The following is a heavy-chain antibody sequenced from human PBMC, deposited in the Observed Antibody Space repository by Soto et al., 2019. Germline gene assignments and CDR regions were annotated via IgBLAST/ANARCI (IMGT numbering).Heavy chain of an antibody. CDR1: GGSISSGGYY. CDR2: IYYSGST. V-gene: IGHV4-31*01. CDR3: ARVCGGDCHYGMDV. D-gene: IGHD2-21*02. Sequence: QVQLQESGPGLVKPSQTLSLTCTVSGGSISSGGYYWSWIRQHPGKGLEWIGYIYYSGSTYYNPSLKSLVTLSVDTSKTQFSLKLSSVTAADTAVYYCARVCGGDCHYGMDVWGQGTTVTVSS. J-gene: IGHJ6*02.